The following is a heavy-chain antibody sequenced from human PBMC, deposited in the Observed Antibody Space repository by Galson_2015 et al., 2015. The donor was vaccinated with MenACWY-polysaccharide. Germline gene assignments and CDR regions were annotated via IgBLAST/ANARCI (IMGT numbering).Heavy chain of an antibody. CDR2: IKKDGSEK. CDR1: GFTFKNYW. J-gene: IGHJ6*02. V-gene: IGHV3-7*01. CDR3: ARGHYGMDV. Sequence: SLRLSCAVSGFTFKNYWMSWVRQAPGKGLEWVANIKKDGSEKYCVDSVKGRFPISRDNARSSLYLQMNGLRAVDTAVYYCARGHYGMDVWGQGTTVPVS.